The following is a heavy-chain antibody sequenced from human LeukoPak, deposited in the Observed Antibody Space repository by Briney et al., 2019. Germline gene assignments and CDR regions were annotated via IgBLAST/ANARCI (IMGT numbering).Heavy chain of an antibody. J-gene: IGHJ4*02. V-gene: IGHV1-2*02. Sequence: ASVKASCKASGYTFTGYYMHWVRQAPGQGLEWMGWINPNSGGTNYAQKFQGRVTMTRDTSISTAYMELSRLRSDDTAVYYCARGEGIAAAGPDYWGQGTLVTVSS. D-gene: IGHD6-13*01. CDR2: INPNSGGT. CDR1: GYTFTGYY. CDR3: ARGEGIAAAGPDY.